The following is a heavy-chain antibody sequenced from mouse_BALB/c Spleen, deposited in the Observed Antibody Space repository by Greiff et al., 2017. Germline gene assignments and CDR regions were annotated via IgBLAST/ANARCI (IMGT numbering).Heavy chain of an antibody. CDR1: GYSITSGYY. V-gene: IGHV3-6*02. CDR2: ISYDGSN. Sequence: EVKLLESGPGLVKPSQSLSLTCSVTGYSITSGYYWNWIRQFPGNQLEWMGYISYDGSNNYNPSLKNRISITRDTSKNQFFLKLNSVTTEDTATYCCARGYDGFAYWGQGTLVTVSA. D-gene: IGHD2-14*01. CDR3: ARGYDGFAY. J-gene: IGHJ3*01.